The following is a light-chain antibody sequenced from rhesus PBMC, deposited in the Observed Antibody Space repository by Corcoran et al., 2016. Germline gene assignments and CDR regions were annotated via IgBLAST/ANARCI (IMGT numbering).Light chain of an antibody. J-gene: IGKJ3*01. CDR2: KAS. CDR1: QGISSW. CDR3: LQYSSSPFT. V-gene: IGKV1-22*01. Sequence: DIQMTQSPSSLSASVGDKVTITCHASQGISSWLAWYQQKPGKAPKLLIYKASSLKRGVPSRFSGSGSGTDDTLTISSLQSEDFATYYCLQYSSSPFTFGPGTKLDIK.